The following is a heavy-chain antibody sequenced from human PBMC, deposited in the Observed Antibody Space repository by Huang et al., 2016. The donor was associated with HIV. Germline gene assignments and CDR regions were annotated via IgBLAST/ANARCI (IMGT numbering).Heavy chain of an antibody. D-gene: IGHD6-19*01. V-gene: IGHV1-8*01. CDR1: GYIFSNYD. CDR3: ARLTSGWYQDY. J-gene: IGHJ4*02. Sequence: QVQLVQSGPEVKKPGASVKVSCQTSGYIFSNYDINWVRQAPVQGLQWMGWLNPNSGKTAYGQNVQGRVTRTRSTSTGAAYMVLNSLTSQDTAVYYCARLTSGWYQDYWGQGTLVTVSS. CDR2: LNPNSGKT.